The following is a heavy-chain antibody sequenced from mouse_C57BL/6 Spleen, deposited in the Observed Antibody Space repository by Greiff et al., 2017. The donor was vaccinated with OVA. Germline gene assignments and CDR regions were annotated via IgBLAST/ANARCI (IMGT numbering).Heavy chain of an antibody. V-gene: IGHV1-55*01. D-gene: IGHD1-1*01. CDR2: ICHGSGST. CDR1: GYTFTSYW. Sequence: QVQLQQPGAELVKPGASVEMSCMASGYTFTSYWITWVEQRPGQGLEWIGDICHGSGSTNYNEKFKSKATLTVDTSSSTAYMQLSSLTSEDAAVYYCARLTVVRAMDYWGQGTAVTFSS. J-gene: IGHJ4*01. CDR3: ARLTVVRAMDY.